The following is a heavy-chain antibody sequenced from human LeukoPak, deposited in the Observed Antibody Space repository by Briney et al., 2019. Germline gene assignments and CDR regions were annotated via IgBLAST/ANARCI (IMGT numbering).Heavy chain of an antibody. V-gene: IGHV3-23*01. CDR3: AKDFSGGWYYFDY. Sequence: PGGSLRLSCAASGFTFSSYAMNWVRQAPGKGLEWVSSISGSGGSTYWADSVEGRFTISRDNSNNTLYLQMSSLRAEDTAVYYCAKDFSGGWYYFDYWGQGTLVTVSS. CDR1: GFTFSSYA. D-gene: IGHD6-19*01. CDR2: ISGSGGST. J-gene: IGHJ4*02.